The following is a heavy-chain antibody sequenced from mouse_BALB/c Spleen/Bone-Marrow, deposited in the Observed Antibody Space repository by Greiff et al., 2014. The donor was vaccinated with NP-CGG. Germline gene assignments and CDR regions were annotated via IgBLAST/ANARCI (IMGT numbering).Heavy chain of an antibody. CDR3: TRSGTLGAMDY. CDR2: ISSGSSTI. D-gene: IGHD3-3*01. V-gene: IGHV5-17*02. CDR1: GFTFSSFG. J-gene: IGHJ4*01. Sequence: EVKLMESGGGLVQPGGSRKLSCAASGFTFSSFGMHWVRQAPEKGLEWVAYISSGSSTIYYADTMKDRFTISRDNPKNTLFLQMTSLRSEDTAMYYCTRSGTLGAMDYWGQGTSVTVSS.